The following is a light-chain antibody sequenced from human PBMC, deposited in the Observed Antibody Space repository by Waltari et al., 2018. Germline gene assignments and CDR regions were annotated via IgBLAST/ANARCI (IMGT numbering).Light chain of an antibody. CDR2: VHSDGTH. V-gene: IGLV4-69*01. CDR1: SGHRGYA. Sequence: QLVLTQSPSASASLGVSVKLTCTLSSGHRGYAITWHQQQPGTGPRYLMQVHSDGTHNRGDGIPDRFLGSSSGAERYLIISRLQSEDEADYYCQTWSPDTVLFGGGTKLTVL. J-gene: IGLJ2*01. CDR3: QTWSPDTVL.